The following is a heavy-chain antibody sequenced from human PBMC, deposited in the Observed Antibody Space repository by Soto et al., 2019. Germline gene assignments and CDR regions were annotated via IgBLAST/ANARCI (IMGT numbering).Heavy chain of an antibody. V-gene: IGHV2-70*01. CDR2: IDWDDDK. J-gene: IGHJ6*02. CDR3: ARNNAMEDYYGMDV. CDR1: GFSLSTSGMC. D-gene: IGHD2-2*01. Sequence: SGPTLVNPTQTLTLTCTCSGFSLSTSGMCVSWIRQPPGKALEWLALIDWDDDKYYSTSLKTRLTISKDTSKNQVVLTMTNMDPVDTATYYCARNNAMEDYYGMDVWGQGTTVTVSS.